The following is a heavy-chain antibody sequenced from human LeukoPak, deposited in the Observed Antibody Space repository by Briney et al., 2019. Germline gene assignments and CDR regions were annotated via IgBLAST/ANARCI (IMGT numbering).Heavy chain of an antibody. D-gene: IGHD4-17*01. CDR1: GYTFTSYY. J-gene: IGHJ5*02. Sequence: ASVKVSCKASGYTFTSYYMHWVRQAPGQGLEWMGIINPSGGSTSYAQKFQGRVTITRDTSASTAYMELSSLRSEDTAVYYCARNYGDYEGFDPWGQGTLVTVSS. V-gene: IGHV1-46*01. CDR2: INPSGGST. CDR3: ARNYGDYEGFDP.